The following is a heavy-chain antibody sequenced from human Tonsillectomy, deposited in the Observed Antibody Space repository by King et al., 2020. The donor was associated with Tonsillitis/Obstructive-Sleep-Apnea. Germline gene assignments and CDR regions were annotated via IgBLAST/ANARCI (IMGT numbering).Heavy chain of an antibody. Sequence: VQLVESGAEVRKPGASVKISCKASGYTFTNYYMNWVRQASGQGLEWMGIIKASGGSTSYAQKFQGRVTMTRDTSTSSVYMELSSLRSEDTAVYYCARTYDYSPYYYSCGMDVWGQGTTVTVSS. J-gene: IGHJ6*02. D-gene: IGHD4-11*01. CDR1: GYTFTNYY. CDR2: IKASGGST. V-gene: IGHV1-46*01. CDR3: ARTYDYSPYYYSCGMDV.